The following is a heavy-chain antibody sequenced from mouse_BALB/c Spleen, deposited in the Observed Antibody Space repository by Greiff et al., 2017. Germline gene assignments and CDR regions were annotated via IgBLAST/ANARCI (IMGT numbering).Heavy chain of an antibody. J-gene: IGHJ4*01. D-gene: IGHD2-2*01. CDR2: IRNKANGYTT. CDR3: EREHSRWLRPRYAMDY. Sequence: EVKVVESGGGLVQPGGSLRLSCATSGFTFTDYYMSWVRQPPGKALEWLGFIRNKANGYTTEYSASVKGRFTISRDNSQSILYLQMNTLRAEDSATYYWEREHSRWLRPRYAMDYWGQGTSVTVSS. V-gene: IGHV7-3*02. CDR1: GFTFTDYY.